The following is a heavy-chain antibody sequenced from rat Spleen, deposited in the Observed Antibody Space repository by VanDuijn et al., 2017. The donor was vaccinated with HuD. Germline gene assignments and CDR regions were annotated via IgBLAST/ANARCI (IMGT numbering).Heavy chain of an antibody. CDR2: IIYDGSST. CDR1: GFTFSDYA. J-gene: IGHJ2*01. V-gene: IGHV5-17*01. CDR3: ASYYGGYSE. Sequence: EVQLVESGGGLVQPGRSLKLSCAASGFTFSDYAMAWVRQAPKKGLEWVATIIYDGSSTYYRDSVKGRFTISRDNAKSTLYLQMDSLRSEDTATYYCASYYGGYSEWGQGVMVTVSS. D-gene: IGHD1-11*01.